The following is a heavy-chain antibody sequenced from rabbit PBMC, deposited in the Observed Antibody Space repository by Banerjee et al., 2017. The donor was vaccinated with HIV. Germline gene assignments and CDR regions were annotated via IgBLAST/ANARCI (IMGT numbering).Heavy chain of an antibody. CDR2: IYNGDGNT. CDR1: GIDFSSYYY. Sequence: QEQLKETGGGLVQPGGSLTLTCKASGIDFSSYYYICWVRQAPGKGLELIACIYNGDGNTWYASWVNGRFTISRSTSLNTVDLQMTSLTAADTATYFCVSYDDYGDRNLWGPGTLVTVS. V-gene: IGHV1S43*01. D-gene: IGHD2-1*01. J-gene: IGHJ4*01. CDR3: VSYDDYGDRNL.